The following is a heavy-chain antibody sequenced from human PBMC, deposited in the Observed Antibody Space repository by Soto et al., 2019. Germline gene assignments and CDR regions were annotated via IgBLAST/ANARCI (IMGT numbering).Heavy chain of an antibody. CDR1: GYSFTSYW. CDR3: AAPKQLSMGYYYGMDV. V-gene: IGHV5-10-1*01. J-gene: IGHJ6*02. CDR2: IDPSDSYT. D-gene: IGHD2-2*01. Sequence: GESLKISCKGSGYSFTSYWISWVRQMPEKGLEWMGRIDPSDSYTNYSPSFQGHVTISADKSISTAYLQWSSLKASDTAMYYCAAPKQLSMGYYYGMDVWGQGTTVTVSS.